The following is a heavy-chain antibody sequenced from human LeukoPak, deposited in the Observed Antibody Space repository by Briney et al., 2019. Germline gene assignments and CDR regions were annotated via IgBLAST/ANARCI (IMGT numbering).Heavy chain of an antibody. D-gene: IGHD1-7*01. Sequence: SETLSLTCIVSGYSISTGHYWGWIRQPPGKGLEWIGSIYHSGSTYYNPSLKSRVTISVDTSKNQFSLKLSSVTAADTAVYYCARATTRSYWFDAWGQGTLATVSS. J-gene: IGHJ5*02. CDR1: GYSISTGHY. V-gene: IGHV4-38-2*02. CDR2: IYHSGST. CDR3: ARATTRSYWFDA.